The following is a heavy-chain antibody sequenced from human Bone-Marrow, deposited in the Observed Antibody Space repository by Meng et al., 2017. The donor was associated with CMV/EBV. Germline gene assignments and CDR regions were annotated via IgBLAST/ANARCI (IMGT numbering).Heavy chain of an antibody. V-gene: IGHV3-23*03. CDR1: GVTFSRYA. CDR3: AKRTAYCSSTSCWSDS. Sequence: GGSLRLSCAASGVTFSRYAMTWVRQAPGKGLEWLSAVSSGGSNTHYVDSVKGRFTISRDNSKNSVYLQMSSLRAEGTAVYYCAKRTAYCSSTSCWSDSWGQGTLVTVSS. CDR2: VSSGGSNT. D-gene: IGHD2-2*01. J-gene: IGHJ5*02.